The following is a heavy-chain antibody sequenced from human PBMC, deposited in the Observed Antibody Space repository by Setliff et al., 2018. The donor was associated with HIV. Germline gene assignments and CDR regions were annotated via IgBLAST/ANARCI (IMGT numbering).Heavy chain of an antibody. CDR3: AKDRRYYYGSGSYAAET. D-gene: IGHD3-10*01. V-gene: IGHV3-23*01. Sequence: PGGSLRLSCAASGFTFSRYAMTWARQAPGRGLEWVSAISGSGIGSYYPDSVKGRFTISRDNSKNTLFLQMNSLRAEDTAVYYCAKDRRYYYGSGSYAAETWGQGTLVTVSS. CDR1: GFTFSRYA. CDR2: ISGSGIGS. J-gene: IGHJ5*02.